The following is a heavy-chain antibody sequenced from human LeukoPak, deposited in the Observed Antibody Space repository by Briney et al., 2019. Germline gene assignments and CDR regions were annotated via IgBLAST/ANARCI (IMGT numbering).Heavy chain of an antibody. CDR1: GFTFSSYA. CDR3: ARRSYYYDSSGYHGWFDP. D-gene: IGHD3-22*01. Sequence: GGSLRLSCAAPGFTFSSYAMHWVRQAPGKGLEWVAVLSYDGSNKYYADSVKGRFTISRDNSKNTLYLQMNSLRAEDTAVYYCARRSYYYDSSGYHGWFDPWGQGTLVTVSS. CDR2: LSYDGSNK. V-gene: IGHV3-30-3*01. J-gene: IGHJ5*02.